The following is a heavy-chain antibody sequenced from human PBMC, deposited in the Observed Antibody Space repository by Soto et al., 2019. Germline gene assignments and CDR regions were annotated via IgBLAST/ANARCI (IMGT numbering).Heavy chain of an antibody. CDR3: ATSRGSLRHFDY. CDR2: IYYSGST. D-gene: IGHD4-17*01. Sequence: PGGSLRLSCAASGFIFGTYAMSWVRQAPGKGLEWIGYIYYSGSTNYNPSLKGRVTISVDTSKNQFSLKLSSVTAADTAVYYCATSRGSLRHFDYWGQGTLVTVS. J-gene: IGHJ4*02. V-gene: IGHV4-59*08. CDR1: GFIFGTYA.